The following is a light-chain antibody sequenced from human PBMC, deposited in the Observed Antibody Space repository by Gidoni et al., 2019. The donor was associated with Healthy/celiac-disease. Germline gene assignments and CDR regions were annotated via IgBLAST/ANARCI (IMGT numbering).Light chain of an antibody. V-gene: IGKV3-15*01. CDR2: GAS. CDR1: QSVSSN. J-gene: IGKJ2*01. CDR3: QQYNNGPPYT. Sequence: EIVMTPSPATLSVSPGERATLFCRASQSVSSNLAWYQQKPGQAPRLLIYGASTRATGIPARFSGSGSGTEFTLTISRLQSEDFAVYYCQQYNNGPPYTFGQGTKLEIK.